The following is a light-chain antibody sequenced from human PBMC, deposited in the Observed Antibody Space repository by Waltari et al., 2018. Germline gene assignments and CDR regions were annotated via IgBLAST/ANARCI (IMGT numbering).Light chain of an antibody. J-gene: IGLJ6*01. CDR1: TSNIGGNS. V-gene: IGLV1-44*01. CDR3: ATWDDSLSVYV. Sequence: TISCSGSTSNIGGNSVHWYQQLPGTAPKLLMYSSHQRPSGVPDRFSGSKSGTSASLAISELQSDDEGDYYCATWDDSLSVYVFGSGTTVTVL. CDR2: SSH.